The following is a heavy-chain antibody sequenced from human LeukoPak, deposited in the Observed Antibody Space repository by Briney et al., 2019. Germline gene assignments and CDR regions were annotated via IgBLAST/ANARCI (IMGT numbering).Heavy chain of an antibody. J-gene: IGHJ4*02. CDR2: IRSKAYGGTT. Sequence: GGSLRLSCTASGFTFGDYAVSWVRQAPGKGLEWVGFIRSKAYGGTTEYAASVKGRFTISRDDSKSIAYLQLNSLKTEDTAVYYCARFVPYFDYWGQGTLVTVSS. D-gene: IGHD3-10*01. CDR1: GFTFGDYA. V-gene: IGHV3-49*04. CDR3: ARFVPYFDY.